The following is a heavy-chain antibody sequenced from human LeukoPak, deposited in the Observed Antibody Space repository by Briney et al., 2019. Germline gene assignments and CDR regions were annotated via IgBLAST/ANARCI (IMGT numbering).Heavy chain of an antibody. D-gene: IGHD6-13*01. CDR1: GYTFTSYA. V-gene: IGHV7-4-1*02. J-gene: IGHJ4*02. CDR2: INTNTGNP. CDR3: AREPMYSSSWGPFDY. Sequence: ASVKVSCKASGYTFTSYAMNWVRQAPGQGLEWVGWINTNTGNPTYAQGFTGRIVFSLDTSVSTAYLQISSLKAEDTAVYYCAREPMYSSSWGPFDYWGQGTLVTVSS.